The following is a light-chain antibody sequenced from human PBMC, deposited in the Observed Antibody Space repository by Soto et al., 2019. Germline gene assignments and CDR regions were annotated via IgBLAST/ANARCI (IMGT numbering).Light chain of an antibody. CDR1: QGFSHY. V-gene: IGKV1-27*01. CDR3: QKDKSAPYT. J-gene: IGKJ2*01. Sequence: DIQMTQSPSSLSASVGDRVTITCRSSQGFSHYLAWYQQKPGKVPMLLIFAASTLQSGVPSGFSGSGSGTDLTHTISILQPEDVSTYYCQKDKSAPYTFGQGTKLEIK. CDR2: AAS.